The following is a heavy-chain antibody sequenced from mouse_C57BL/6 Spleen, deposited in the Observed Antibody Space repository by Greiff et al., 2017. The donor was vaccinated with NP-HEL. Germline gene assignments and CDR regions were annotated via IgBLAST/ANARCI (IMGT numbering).Heavy chain of an antibody. D-gene: IGHD2-3*01. Sequence: VQLQQSGAELVKPGASVKLSCKASGYTFTSYWMHWVKQRPGQGLEWIGMIHPNSGSTNYNEKFKSKATLTVDKSSSTAYMQLSSLTSEDSAVYYCARFDGYHEGFAYWGQGTLVTVSA. CDR3: ARFDGYHEGFAY. CDR2: IHPNSGST. V-gene: IGHV1-64*01. J-gene: IGHJ3*01. CDR1: GYTFTSYW.